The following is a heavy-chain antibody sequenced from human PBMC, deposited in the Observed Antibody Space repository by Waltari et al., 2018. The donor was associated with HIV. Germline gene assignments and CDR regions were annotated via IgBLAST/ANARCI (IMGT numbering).Heavy chain of an antibody. V-gene: IGHV4-39*01. CDR3: ARHALRVGAAYWNFDL. J-gene: IGHJ2*01. D-gene: IGHD1-26*01. Sequence: QLQLQESGPGLVKPSETLSLTCAVSGGSVSSSSYFWGWIRQPPGKGLERVGRIYYTGRADYNPSLKSRVTISVDTSKNQFSLKVTSVTAADTAVYYCARHALRVGAAYWNFDLWGRGTLVTVSS. CDR1: GGSVSSSSYF. CDR2: IYYTGRA.